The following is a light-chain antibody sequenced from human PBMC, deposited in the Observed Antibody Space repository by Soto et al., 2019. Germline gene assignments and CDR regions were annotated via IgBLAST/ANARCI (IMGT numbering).Light chain of an antibody. J-gene: IGKJ3*01. V-gene: IGKV1-33*01. Sequence: DIQMTQSPSSLSAFVGDRVTLTCQASQDISNYLNWYQQKPGKAPTLLIYDASDLKTGVPSRFSGGGSGTDFTFTISSLEPEDISTYYCQQSEDLPATFGPGTKVNI. CDR1: QDISNY. CDR3: QQSEDLPAT. CDR2: DAS.